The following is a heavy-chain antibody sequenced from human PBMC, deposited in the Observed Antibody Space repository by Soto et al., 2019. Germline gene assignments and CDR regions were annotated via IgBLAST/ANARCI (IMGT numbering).Heavy chain of an antibody. V-gene: IGHV3-48*02. CDR3: ARGGTIAVTTIGDY. Sequence: DVQLVESGGGLVQPGGSLRLSCAASGFTFRNYNMNWVRQAPGKGLDWVSYISSSSSTIYYADSVKGRFTISRDNAKNSLYLQMNSLRDDDTAMYYCARGGTIAVTTIGDYWGQGTLVTVPS. J-gene: IGHJ4*01. D-gene: IGHD5-12*01. CDR1: GFTFRNYN. CDR2: ISSSSSTI.